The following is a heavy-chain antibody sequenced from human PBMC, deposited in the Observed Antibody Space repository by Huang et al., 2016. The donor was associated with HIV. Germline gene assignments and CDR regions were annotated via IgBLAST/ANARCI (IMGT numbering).Heavy chain of an antibody. J-gene: IGHJ4*02. V-gene: IGHV1-18*01. CDR2: VSGYSGFT. D-gene: IGHD2-21*01. CDR3: ARVPSDIYSDY. CDR1: GYTFSIYG. Sequence: QVQLVQSGPEVKKPGASVKVSCKASGYTFSIYGISWVRQAPGQGPEWMRWVSGYSGFTETSQKFQGRVTMTTDTSTSTAYMDLRSLTADDTAVYYCARVPSDIYSDYWGQGTLVTVSS.